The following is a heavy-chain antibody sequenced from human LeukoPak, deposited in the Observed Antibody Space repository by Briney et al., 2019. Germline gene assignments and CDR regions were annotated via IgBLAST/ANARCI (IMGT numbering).Heavy chain of an antibody. CDR1: GFTFSSYA. V-gene: IGHV3-23*01. CDR2: ISGSGGST. Sequence: GGSLRLSCAASGFTFSSYAMSWVRQAPGKGLEWVSAISGSGGSTYYADSVKGRFTISTDNAKNSLYLQMNSLRAEDTAVYYCAREVWTTIDYWGQGTLVTVSS. J-gene: IGHJ4*02. CDR3: AREVWTTIDY. D-gene: IGHD3/OR15-3a*01.